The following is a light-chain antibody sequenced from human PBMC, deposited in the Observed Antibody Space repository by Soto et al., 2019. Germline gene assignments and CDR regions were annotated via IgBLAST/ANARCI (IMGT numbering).Light chain of an antibody. CDR3: QQYYSTPVT. Sequence: IVMTPSPDSLAVSLRARATINCKSSQSVLYSSNNNNYLAWYQQKPGQPPKLLIYSASNRESGVPDRFSGSGSGTDFTLTISSLQAEDVAVYYCQQYYSTPVTFGQGTRLEIK. J-gene: IGKJ5*01. V-gene: IGKV4-1*01. CDR1: QSVLYSSNNNNY. CDR2: SAS.